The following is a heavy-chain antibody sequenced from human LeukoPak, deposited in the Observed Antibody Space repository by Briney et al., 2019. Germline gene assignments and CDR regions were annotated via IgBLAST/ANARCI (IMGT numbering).Heavy chain of an antibody. CDR2: IYGDGST. V-gene: IGHV3-53*01. CDR1: GFTVRNYC. D-gene: IGHD3-10*01. J-gene: IGHJ5*02. CDR3: ARGSPVASGRYSIYSS. Sequence: GGSLRLSCAASGFTVRNYCMSWVRQAPGKGLEWVAVIYGDGSTYYADSVKGRFTISSDNLKNTLSLQMDSLRAADTAMYYCARGSPVASGRYSIYSSWGQGTLVTVAS.